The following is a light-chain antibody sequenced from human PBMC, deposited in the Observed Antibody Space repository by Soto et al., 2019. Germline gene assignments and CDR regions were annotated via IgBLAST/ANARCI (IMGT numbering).Light chain of an antibody. Sequence: ETVLTQSPGTLSLSPGERATLFCRASRSVSASYLAWYQQKPGQAPRLLIYGASSRATGIPDRFSGSGSGTDFTFTISRLEPEDFVVYYCQQYGSSPPSWTFGQGTKVEIK. V-gene: IGKV3-20*01. CDR3: QQYGSSPPSWT. CDR2: GAS. CDR1: RSVSASY. J-gene: IGKJ1*01.